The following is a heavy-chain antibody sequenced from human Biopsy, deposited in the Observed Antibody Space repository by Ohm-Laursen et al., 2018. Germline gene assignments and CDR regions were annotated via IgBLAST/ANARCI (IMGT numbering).Heavy chain of an antibody. J-gene: IGHJ5*02. CDR2: ISHSGNT. V-gene: IGHV4-38-2*01. Sequence: GTLSLTCAVFGFSISSGHYWAWIRQPPGKGLEWIGTISHSGNTYYNPSLKSRVTISVDTSTNQFSLKVSSVTAADTALYFCARHPTGFWFDPWGHGTLVTVSS. CDR3: ARHPTGFWFDP. CDR1: GFSISSGHY.